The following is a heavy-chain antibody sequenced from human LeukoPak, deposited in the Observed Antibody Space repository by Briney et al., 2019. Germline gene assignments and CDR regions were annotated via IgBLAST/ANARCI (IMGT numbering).Heavy chain of an antibody. Sequence: GGSLRLSCAASGFTFSTYSMNWVRQAPGKGLEWVSSISSSSYIYYADSVKGRFSISRDNAKNSLYLQMNSLKTEDTAVYYCARGGSSSSWYPFDYWGQGTLVTVSS. CDR2: ISSSSYI. V-gene: IGHV3-21*04. D-gene: IGHD6-13*01. CDR1: GFTFSTYS. CDR3: ARGGSSSSWYPFDY. J-gene: IGHJ4*02.